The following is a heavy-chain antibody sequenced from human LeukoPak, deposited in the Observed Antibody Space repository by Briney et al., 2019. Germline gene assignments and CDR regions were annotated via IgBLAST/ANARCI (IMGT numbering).Heavy chain of an antibody. V-gene: IGHV1-18*01. CDR3: ARDWNNWNPKVPHLDY. CDR2: ISAYNGNT. D-gene: IGHD1-20*01. Sequence: ASVTVSCKASGYTFTSYGISWVRQAPGQGLEWMGWISAYNGNTNYAQKLQGRVTMTTDTSTSTAYMELRSLRSDDTAVYYCARDWNNWNPKVPHLDYWGQGTLVTVSS. J-gene: IGHJ4*02. CDR1: GYTFTSYG.